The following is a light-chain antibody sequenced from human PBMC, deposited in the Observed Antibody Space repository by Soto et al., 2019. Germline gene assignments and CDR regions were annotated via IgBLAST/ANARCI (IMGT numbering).Light chain of an antibody. J-gene: IGKJ1*01. CDR2: GAS. CDR1: QSVSSSY. Sequence: DIVLTQSPGTLSLSPGERATVSCRASQSVSSSYLAWYQQKPGQAPRLLIYGASSRATGIPDRFSGSGSGTDFTLTISRLDPEDFAVYYCQQYGGSRWTFGQGTKVDIK. V-gene: IGKV3-20*01. CDR3: QQYGGSRWT.